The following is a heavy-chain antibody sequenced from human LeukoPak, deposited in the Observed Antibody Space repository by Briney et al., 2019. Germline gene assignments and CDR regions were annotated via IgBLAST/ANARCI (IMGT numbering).Heavy chain of an antibody. Sequence: ASVKVSCKASGYTFTSYYMHWVRQAPGQGLEWMGIINPSGGSTSYAQKFQGRVTMTRDTSTSTVYMELSSLRSDDTAVYYCARDWGSYSGNYHGMDVWGQGTTVTVSS. J-gene: IGHJ6*02. CDR3: ARDWGSYSGNYHGMDV. CDR2: INPSGGST. D-gene: IGHD3-16*01. CDR1: GYTFTSYY. V-gene: IGHV1-46*01.